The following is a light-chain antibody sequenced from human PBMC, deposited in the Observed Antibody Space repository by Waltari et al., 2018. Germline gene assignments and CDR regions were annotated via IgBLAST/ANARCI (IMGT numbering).Light chain of an antibody. V-gene: IGLV8-61*01. CDR1: SGSLSTTSY. Sequence: QTVVTQEPSLSVSPGGTVTLTCALSSGSLSTTSYATWYQPTPGQAPPTLADKANARSSGVPDRFSGSILGNTAALTITGAQADDESDYYCALYMGSGIWVFGGGTRLTVL. J-gene: IGLJ3*02. CDR3: ALYMGSGIWV. CDR2: KAN.